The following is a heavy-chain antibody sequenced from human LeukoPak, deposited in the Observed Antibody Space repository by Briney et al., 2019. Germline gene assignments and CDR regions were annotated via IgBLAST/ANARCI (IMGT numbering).Heavy chain of an antibody. CDR1: GFTFSSYA. J-gene: IGHJ3*02. D-gene: IGHD3-22*01. CDR2: ISGSGGST. V-gene: IGHV3-23*01. CDR3: AKDQYDSSGYSRPDAFDI. Sequence: PGGSLRLSCTASGFTFSSYAMSWVRQAPGKGLEWVSAISGSGGSTYYADSVKGRFTISRDNSKNTLYLQMNSLRAEDTAVYYCAKDQYDSSGYSRPDAFDIWGQGTMVTVSS.